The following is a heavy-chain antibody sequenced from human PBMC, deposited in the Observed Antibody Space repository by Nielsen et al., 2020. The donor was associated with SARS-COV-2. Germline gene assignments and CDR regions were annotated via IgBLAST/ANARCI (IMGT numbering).Heavy chain of an antibody. CDR1: GYTFTSHG. Sequence: ASVKVSCKASGYTFTSHGISWVRQAPGQGLEWMGWISAYNGNTNYAQKFQGRVTITADESTSTAYMELSSLRSEDTAVYYCAKGGYSYGYGAFDIWGQGTMVTVSS. D-gene: IGHD5-18*01. CDR2: ISAYNGNT. V-gene: IGHV1-18*01. J-gene: IGHJ3*02. CDR3: AKGGYSYGYGAFDI.